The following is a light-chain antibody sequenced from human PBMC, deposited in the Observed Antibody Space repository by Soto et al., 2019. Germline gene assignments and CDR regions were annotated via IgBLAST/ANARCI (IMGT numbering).Light chain of an antibody. CDR3: ISYTSTGTLIV. J-gene: IGLJ2*01. Sequence: QSALTQPASVSGSPGQSITISCSGSSGDIGGYNFVSWYQHLPGKAPKLIIFEVRFRPSGVSNRFSGSKSGDTASLTISKLLPEDEADYYCISYTSTGTLIVFGGGTKLTVL. CDR2: EVR. V-gene: IGLV2-14*01. CDR1: SGDIGGYNF.